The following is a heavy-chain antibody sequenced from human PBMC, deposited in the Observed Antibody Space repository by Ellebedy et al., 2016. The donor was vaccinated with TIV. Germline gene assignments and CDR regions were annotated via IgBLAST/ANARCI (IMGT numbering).Heavy chain of an antibody. V-gene: IGHV5-51*01. CDR1: GYSFTSYW. J-gene: IGHJ6*02. Sequence: GESLKISCKGSGYSFTSYWIGWVRQMPGKGLEWMGIIYPGDSDTRYSPSFQGQVTISADKSISTAYLQWSSLKASDTAMYYCARAISGIPAAGYAMDVWGQGTTVTVSS. CDR3: ARAISGIPAAGYAMDV. D-gene: IGHD6-13*01. CDR2: IYPGDSDT.